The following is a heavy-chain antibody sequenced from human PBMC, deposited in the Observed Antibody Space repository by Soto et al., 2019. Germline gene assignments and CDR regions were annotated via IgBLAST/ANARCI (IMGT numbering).Heavy chain of an antibody. CDR2: IWYDGSNK. Sequence: GGSLRLSCAASGFTFSSYGMHWVRQAPGKGLEWVAVIWYDGSNKYYADSVKGRFTISRDNSKNTLYLQMNSLRAEDTAVYYCARDFSYSNYVDYWGQGTLVTVSS. D-gene: IGHD4-4*01. V-gene: IGHV3-33*01. CDR1: GFTFSSYG. CDR3: ARDFSYSNYVDY. J-gene: IGHJ4*02.